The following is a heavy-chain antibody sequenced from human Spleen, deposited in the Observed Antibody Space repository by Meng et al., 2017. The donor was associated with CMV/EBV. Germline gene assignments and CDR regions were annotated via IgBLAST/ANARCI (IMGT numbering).Heavy chain of an antibody. V-gene: IGHV3-30*02. CDR2: IRYDGSYK. Sequence: GESLKISCAASGFTFSSYGIHWVRQAPGKGLEWVAFIRYDGSYKYYADSVKGRFTISRDNSKNTLYLQMNSLRAEDTAVYYCAKASYCSSTTCYPGAFDYWGQGTLVTVSS. CDR3: AKASYCSSTTCYPGAFDY. CDR1: GFTFSSYG. J-gene: IGHJ4*02. D-gene: IGHD2-2*01.